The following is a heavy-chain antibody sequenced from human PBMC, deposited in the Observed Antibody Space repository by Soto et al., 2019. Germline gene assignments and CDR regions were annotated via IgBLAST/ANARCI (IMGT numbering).Heavy chain of an antibody. CDR1: GFTFSSYA. CDR3: AKDRPSREVLRFLEWLSRYFDY. D-gene: IGHD3-3*01. J-gene: IGHJ4*02. Sequence: GGSLRLSCAASGFTFSSYAMSWVRQAPGKGLEWVSAISGSGGSTYYADSVKGRFTISRDNSKNTLYLQMNSLRAEDTAVYYCAKDRPSREVLRFLEWLSRYFDYWGQGTLVTVSS. CDR2: ISGSGGST. V-gene: IGHV3-23*01.